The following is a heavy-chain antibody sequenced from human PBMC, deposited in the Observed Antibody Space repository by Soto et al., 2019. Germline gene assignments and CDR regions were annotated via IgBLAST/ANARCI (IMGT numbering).Heavy chain of an antibody. CDR1: GFTFGSSA. J-gene: IGHJ4*02. D-gene: IGHD3-22*01. CDR2: IDVGSGNA. Sequence: GASVKVSCKTSGFTFGSSAVHWVRQARGHRLQWIGWIDVGSGNANYAQMLQERIGISRDMSTSTAYMELNSLRAEDTAVYYCAKDYPRSDRTYYYDSSGYRAYWGQGTLVTVSS. V-gene: IGHV1-58*01. CDR3: AKDYPRSDRTYYYDSSGYRAY.